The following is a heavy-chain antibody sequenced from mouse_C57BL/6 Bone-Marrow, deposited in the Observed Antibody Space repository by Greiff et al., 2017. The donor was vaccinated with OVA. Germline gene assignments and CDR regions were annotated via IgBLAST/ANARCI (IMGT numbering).Heavy chain of an antibody. Sequence: QVQLQQSGPGLVQPSQSLSITCTVSGFSLTSYGVHWVRQSPGKGLEWLGVIWSGGSTDYNAAFISRLSISKDNSKSQVFFKMNSLQADDTAIYYCASTTGRFYFDYWGQGTTLTVSA. J-gene: IGHJ2*01. CDR1: GFSLTSYG. CDR3: ASTTGRFYFDY. V-gene: IGHV2-2*01. D-gene: IGHD1-1*01. CDR2: IWSGGST.